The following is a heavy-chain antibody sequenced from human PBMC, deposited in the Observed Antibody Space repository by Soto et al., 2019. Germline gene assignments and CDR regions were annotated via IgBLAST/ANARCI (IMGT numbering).Heavy chain of an antibody. V-gene: IGHV6-1*01. CDR1: GGSVSSNSAA. D-gene: IGHD6-6*01. CDR2: TYYRSKYYY. CDR3: ARGGVSSSSPWSGFDY. J-gene: IGHJ4*02. Sequence: SQTLSLTCAISGGSVSSNSAAWNWLRQSPSRGLEWLGRTYYRSKYYYEYAQSVKNRITINPDTSNNHFSLQLNSVTPEDTAVYYCARGGVSSSSPWSGFDYWGLGNLVTVSS.